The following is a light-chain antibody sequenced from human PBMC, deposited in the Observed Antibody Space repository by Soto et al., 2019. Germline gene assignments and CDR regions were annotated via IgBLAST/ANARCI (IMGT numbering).Light chain of an antibody. J-gene: IGLJ2*01. Sequence: QPVLTQPPSASGTPGQRVTISCSGSSSNIGSNTVNWYQQLPGTAPKLLVYSNNQRPSGVPDRFSGSKSGTSASLAISGLQSEDEADYYCSSYTITRTLVIFGGGTKLTVL. CDR3: SSYTITRTLVI. CDR1: SSNIGSNT. CDR2: SNN. V-gene: IGLV1-44*01.